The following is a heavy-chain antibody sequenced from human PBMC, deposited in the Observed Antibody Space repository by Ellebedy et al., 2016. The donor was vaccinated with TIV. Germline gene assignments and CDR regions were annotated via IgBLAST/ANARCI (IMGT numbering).Heavy chain of an antibody. CDR3: TKDSGWEHEY. CDR1: GFAFSANG. V-gene: IGHV3-23*01. D-gene: IGHD3-10*01. CDR2: IDGSENT. Sequence: PGGFLRLSCAASGFAFSANGMSRVRQAPGKGLEWVSGIDGSENTDYGDSVKGRFTISRDISKNTLYLQMNSLRAEDTALYYCTKDSGWEHEYWGQGTLVTISS. J-gene: IGHJ4*02.